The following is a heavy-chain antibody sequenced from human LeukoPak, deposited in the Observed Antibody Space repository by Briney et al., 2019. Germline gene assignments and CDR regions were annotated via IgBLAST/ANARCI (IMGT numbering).Heavy chain of an antibody. Sequence: SETLSLTCAVYGGSFSGYYWSWIRQPPGKGLEWTGEINHSGSTNYNPSLKSRVTISVDTSKNQFSLKLSSVTAADTAVYYCASIAAGDYWGQGTLVTVSS. CDR2: INHSGST. V-gene: IGHV4-34*01. D-gene: IGHD6-6*01. J-gene: IGHJ4*02. CDR3: ASIAAGDY. CDR1: GGSFSGYY.